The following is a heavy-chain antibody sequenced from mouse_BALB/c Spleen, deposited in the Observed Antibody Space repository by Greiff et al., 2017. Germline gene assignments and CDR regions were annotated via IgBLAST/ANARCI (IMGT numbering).Heavy chain of an antibody. CDR3: ARSAMGSYWYFDV. CDR1: GYTFTSYW. D-gene: IGHD1-1*02. J-gene: IGHJ1*01. Sequence: QVQLQQSGAELAKPGASVKMSCKASGYTFTSYWMHWVKQRPGQGLEWIGYINPSTGYTEYNQKFKDKATLTADKSSSTAYMQLSSLTSEDSAVYYCARSAMGSYWYFDVWGAGTTVTVSS. V-gene: IGHV1-7*01. CDR2: INPSTGYT.